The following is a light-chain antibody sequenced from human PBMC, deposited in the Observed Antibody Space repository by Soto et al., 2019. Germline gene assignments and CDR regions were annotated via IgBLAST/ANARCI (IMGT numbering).Light chain of an antibody. CDR1: SSDVGGYNY. J-gene: IGLJ3*02. Sequence: QSALTQPASVSGSPGQSITISCTGTSSDVGGYNYVSWYQQHPGKAPKLMIYEVRNRPSGISNRFSGSKSGNTASLTISGLQAEDEADYICGSFTTNRIWVFGGGTKLTVL. CDR2: EVR. V-gene: IGLV2-14*01. CDR3: GSFTTNRIWV.